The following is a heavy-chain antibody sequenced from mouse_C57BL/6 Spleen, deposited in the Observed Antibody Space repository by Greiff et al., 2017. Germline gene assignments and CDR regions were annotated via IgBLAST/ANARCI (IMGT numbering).Heavy chain of an antibody. CDR2: IYPGDGDT. CDR3: ARGDSSGPFAY. Sequence: QVQLQQSGAELVKPGASVKISCKASGYAFSSYWMNWVKQRPGKGLEGIGQIYPGDGDTNYNGKFKGKATLTADKSSSTAYMQLSSLTSEDSAVYFCARGDSSGPFAYWGQGTLVTVSA. CDR1: GYAFSSYW. V-gene: IGHV1-80*01. J-gene: IGHJ3*01. D-gene: IGHD3-2*02.